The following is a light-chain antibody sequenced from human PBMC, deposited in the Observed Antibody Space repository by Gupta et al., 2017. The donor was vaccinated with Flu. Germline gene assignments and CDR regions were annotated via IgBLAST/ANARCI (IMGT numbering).Light chain of an antibody. CDR2: RNN. Sequence: QSVLTQPPSASGTPGQRVTISCSGSSSNIGSNYVYWYQQLPGTAPKLLIYRNNQRPSGVPDRFSGSKSGTSASLAISGLRSEEEADYYCAAWDDSLSVWVFGGGTKLTV. V-gene: IGLV1-47*01. J-gene: IGLJ3*02. CDR1: SSNIGSNY. CDR3: AAWDDSLSVWV.